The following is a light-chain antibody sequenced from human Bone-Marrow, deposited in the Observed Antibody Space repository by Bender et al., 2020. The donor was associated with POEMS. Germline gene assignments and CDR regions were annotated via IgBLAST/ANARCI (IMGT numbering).Light chain of an antibody. CDR3: QTWGTGIRV. CDR2: VNSDGSH. CDR1: SGHSSNA. J-gene: IGLJ2*01. Sequence: QLVLTQSPSASASLGASVRLTCTLSSGHSSNAVAWHQQRPEKGPRYLMRVNSDGSHTKGDGIPDRFSGSSSGAERYLTISSLESEDEADYCCQTWGTGIRVFGGGTKLTVL. V-gene: IGLV4-69*01.